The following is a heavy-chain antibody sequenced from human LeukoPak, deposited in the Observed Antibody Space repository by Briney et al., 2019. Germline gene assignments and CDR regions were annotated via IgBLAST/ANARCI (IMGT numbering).Heavy chain of an antibody. J-gene: IGHJ3*02. CDR3: ARASYAPYDAFDI. V-gene: IGHV5-51*01. Sequence: GESLKISCKGSGYSFTSYWIGWVRQMPGKGLEWMGIIYPGDPDTRYSPSFQGQVTISADKSISTAYLQWSSLKASDTAMYYCARASYAPYDAFDIWGQGTMVTVSS. CDR1: GYSFTSYW. D-gene: IGHD2-2*01. CDR2: IYPGDPDT.